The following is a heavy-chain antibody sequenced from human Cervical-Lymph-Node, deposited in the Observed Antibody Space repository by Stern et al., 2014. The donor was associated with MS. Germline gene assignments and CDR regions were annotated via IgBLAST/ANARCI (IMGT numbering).Heavy chain of an antibody. Sequence: QEQLVQSGSELKKPGASVKVSCKASGYNLTTFAINWVRQAPGQGLEWMGWINTKTGNPTFAQGFTGRVVLSTDASINPAYLLIFSLKAEDAAVYYCATWGAGSSPPLFYWGQGTLVTVSS. D-gene: IGHD6-6*01. V-gene: IGHV7-4-1*01. J-gene: IGHJ4*02. CDR1: GYNLTTFA. CDR2: INTKTGNP. CDR3: ATWGAGSSPPLFY.